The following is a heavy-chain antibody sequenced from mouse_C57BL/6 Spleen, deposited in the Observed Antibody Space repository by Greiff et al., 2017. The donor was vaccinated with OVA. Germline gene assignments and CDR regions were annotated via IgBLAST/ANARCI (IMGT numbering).Heavy chain of an antibody. J-gene: IGHJ2*01. D-gene: IGHD3-2*02. CDR2: IYPGDGDT. CDR1: GYAFSSSW. CDR3: ARSAQATGVDY. V-gene: IGHV1-82*01. Sequence: QVQLKQSGPELVKPGASVKISCKASGYAFSSSWMNWVKQRPGKGLEWIGRIYPGDGDTNYNGKFKGKATLTADKSSSTAYMQLSSLTSEDSAVYFCARSAQATGVDYWGQGTTLTVSS.